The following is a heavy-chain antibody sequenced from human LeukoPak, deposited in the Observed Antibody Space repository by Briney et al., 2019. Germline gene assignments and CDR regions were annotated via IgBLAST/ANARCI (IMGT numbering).Heavy chain of an antibody. J-gene: IGHJ4*02. CDR2: ISSSSSTI. Sequence: GGSLRLSWAASGFTLGSYSMNWVRQAPGKGLEWVSYISSSSSTIYYADSVKGRFTISRDNAKNPLYLQMNSLRAEDTAVYYCARGVRGVQYYWGQGTLVTVSS. V-gene: IGHV3-48*01. D-gene: IGHD3-10*01. CDR1: GFTLGSYS. CDR3: ARGVRGVQYY.